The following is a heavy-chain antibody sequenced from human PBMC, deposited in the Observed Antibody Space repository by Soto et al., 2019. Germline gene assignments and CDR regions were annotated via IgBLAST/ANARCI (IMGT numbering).Heavy chain of an antibody. Sequence: ASVKVPARLLDTPSPATISTGCDRPLDKGLSGWDGSTPTVVAQSYADSVKGRFTLSRDNSKNTLLLEMNSLSAEDTAVYYCARGPWLVGDVTSLDYWGQGTQVTVSS. D-gene: IGHD6-19*01. CDR2: STPTVVA. V-gene: IGHV1-2*02. CDR1: DTPSPAT. J-gene: IGHJ4*02. CDR3: ARGPWLVGDVTSLDY.